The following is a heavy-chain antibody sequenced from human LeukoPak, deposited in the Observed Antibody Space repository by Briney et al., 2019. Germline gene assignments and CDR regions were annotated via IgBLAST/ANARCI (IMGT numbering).Heavy chain of an antibody. V-gene: IGHV1-46*01. CDR3: ARGIGDRFRLQHVIDY. CDR2: INPSGGST. D-gene: IGHD2-21*02. CDR1: GYTFTSNY. Sequence: WASVKVSCKASGYTFTSNYMHWVRQAPGQGLEWMGIINPSGGSTSYAQKFQGRVTMTRDMSTSTVYMELSSLRSEDTAVYYCARGIGDRFRLQHVIDYWGQGTLVTVSS. J-gene: IGHJ4*02.